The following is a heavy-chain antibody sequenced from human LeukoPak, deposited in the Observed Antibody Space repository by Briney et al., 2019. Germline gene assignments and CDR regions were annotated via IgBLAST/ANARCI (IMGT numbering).Heavy chain of an antibody. Sequence: PSETLSLTCTVSGGSISSSSYYWGWIRQPPGKGLEWIGSIYHSGSTYYNPSLKSRVTMSVDTSKNQFSLKLSSVTAADTAVYYCARDEDGAPGYWGQGTLVTVSS. V-gene: IGHV4-39*07. CDR3: ARDEDGAPGY. CDR2: IYHSGST. J-gene: IGHJ4*02. D-gene: IGHD7-27*01. CDR1: GGSISSSSYY.